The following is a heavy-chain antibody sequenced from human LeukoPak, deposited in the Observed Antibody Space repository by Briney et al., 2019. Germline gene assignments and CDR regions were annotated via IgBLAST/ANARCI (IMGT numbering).Heavy chain of an antibody. CDR1: GFTFSSNG. D-gene: IGHD3-10*01. CDR2: TSSDLNVK. J-gene: IGHJ4*02. CDR3: AREGYYGSGSPPSLYFDY. Sequence: PGGSLRLSCVASGFTFSSNGMHWVRQAPGKGLEWVAVTSSDLNVKLYADSVKGRFTISRDNSRSTLYLQMNSLRPEDTAIYYCAREGYYGSGSPPSLYFDYWGQGTLVTVSS. V-gene: IGHV3-30*03.